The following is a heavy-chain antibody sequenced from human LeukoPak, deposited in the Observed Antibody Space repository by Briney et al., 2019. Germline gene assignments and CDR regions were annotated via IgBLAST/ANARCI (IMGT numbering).Heavy chain of an antibody. Sequence: GGSLRLSCAASGFTFSNHWMHWVRQVPGKGLVWVSRINSDGSSTSYADSVKGRFTISRDNAKNTLYLQMNSLRAEDTAVHYCARATSYNNYGMDVWGQGTLVTVSS. CDR1: GFTFSNHW. CDR3: ARATSYNNYGMDV. CDR2: INSDGSST. J-gene: IGHJ6*02. V-gene: IGHV3-74*01.